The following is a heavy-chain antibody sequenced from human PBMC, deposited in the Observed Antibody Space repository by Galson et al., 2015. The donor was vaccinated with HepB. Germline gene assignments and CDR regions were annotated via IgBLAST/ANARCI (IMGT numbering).Heavy chain of an antibody. CDR1: GFTFTSYA. J-gene: IGHJ4*02. CDR2: VSAIDGVT. CDR3: AKDHPESNPNYYFDY. Sequence: SLRLSCAASGFTFTSYAMSWVRQAPGKGLEWVATVSAIDGVTYYADSVKGRFIISRDNSKNTLSLQMDSLRPEDTALYYCAKDHPESNPNYYFDYWGQGTLVTVSS. D-gene: IGHD1-14*01. V-gene: IGHV3-23*01.